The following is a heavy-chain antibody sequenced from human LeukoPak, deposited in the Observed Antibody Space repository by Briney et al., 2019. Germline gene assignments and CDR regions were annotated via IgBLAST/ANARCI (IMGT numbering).Heavy chain of an antibody. CDR3: ARIEDVTRGYNHAYYFDY. V-gene: IGHV4-38-2*02. CDR1: GYSISSDYY. J-gene: IGHJ4*02. D-gene: IGHD5-18*01. Sequence: SETLSLTCTVSGYSISSDYYWGWIRQPPGKGLEWIGNIFHNGNTYYNPSLKSRVTMSIDTSKKQFSLKLRTATAADTAVYYCARIEDVTRGYNHAYYFDYWGQGALVTVSS. CDR2: IFHNGNT.